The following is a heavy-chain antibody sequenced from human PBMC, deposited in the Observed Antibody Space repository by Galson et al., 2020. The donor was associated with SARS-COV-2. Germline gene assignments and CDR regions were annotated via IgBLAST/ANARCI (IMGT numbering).Heavy chain of an antibody. Sequence: SGPTLVKPTQTLRLICTFSGLSVNTSEMRVSWIRQPPGKALEWLARIDWDDDKVYTTSLKTRLTISKDTSKNQVVLTLTDMDPVDTATYYCARTRFTSTFFYFDYWGQGLLVTVS. CDR1: GLSVNTSEMR. V-gene: IGHV2-70*04. D-gene: IGHD3-3*01. CDR2: IDWDDDK. J-gene: IGHJ4*02. CDR3: ARTRFTSTFFYFDY.